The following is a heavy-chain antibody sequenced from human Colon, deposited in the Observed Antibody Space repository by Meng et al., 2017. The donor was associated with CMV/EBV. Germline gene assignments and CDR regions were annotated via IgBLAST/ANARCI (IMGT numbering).Heavy chain of an antibody. Sequence: ASVTVSCKASGYTFVSHNITWVRQAPGQGLEWMGWISAYNGNTNYAQKLKGRVTMTTDTSTSTANMELRSLRSDDTAVYYCARHRRLAIFGVVIIPGDAFDIWGQGTVVTVSS. V-gene: IGHV1-18*01. D-gene: IGHD3-3*01. CDR3: ARHRRLAIFGVVIIPGDAFDI. CDR1: GYTFVSHN. J-gene: IGHJ3*02. CDR2: ISAYNGNT.